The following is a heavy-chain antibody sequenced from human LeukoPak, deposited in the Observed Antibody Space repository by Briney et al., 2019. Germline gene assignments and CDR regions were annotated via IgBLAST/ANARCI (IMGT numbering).Heavy chain of an antibody. CDR2: ISSSSDYI. J-gene: IGHJ3*02. D-gene: IGHD3-16*02. Sequence: GGSLRLSCAASGYTFSHYSVNWVRQAPGKGLEWVSSISSSSDYIYYADSVKGRFTISRDNTKSSLYLQMNSLRAEDTAVYYCVSGNDPDSTWENYRLDAFDIWGQRTTVIASS. CDR1: GYTFSHYS. V-gene: IGHV3-21*01. CDR3: VSGNDPDSTWENYRLDAFDI.